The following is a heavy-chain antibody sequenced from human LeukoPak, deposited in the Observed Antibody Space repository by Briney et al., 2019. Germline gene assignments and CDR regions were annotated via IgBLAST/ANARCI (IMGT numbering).Heavy chain of an antibody. CDR1: GGSISSGGYY. Sequence: SQNLSLTCTVSGGSISSGGYYWSWIRQHPGKGLEWIGYIYYSGSTYYNPSLKSRVTISVDTSKNQFSLKLSSVTAADTAVYYCARWAHSSGYYYWFDPWGQGTLVTVSS. CDR2: IYYSGST. D-gene: IGHD3-22*01. CDR3: ARWAHSSGYYYWFDP. J-gene: IGHJ5*02. V-gene: IGHV4-31*03.